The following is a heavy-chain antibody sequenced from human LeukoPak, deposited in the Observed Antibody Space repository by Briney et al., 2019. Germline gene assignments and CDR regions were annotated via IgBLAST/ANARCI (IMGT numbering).Heavy chain of an antibody. CDR3: ARGQWPDIDY. CDR1: GYTFTNYA. J-gene: IGHJ4*02. V-gene: IGHV1-46*01. D-gene: IGHD6-19*01. Sequence: ASVKVSCKASGYTFTNYAMNWVRQAPGQGLEWMGIINPSGGSTSYAQKFQGRVTMTRDMSTSTVYMELSSLRSEDTAVYYCARGQWPDIDYWGQGTLVTVSS. CDR2: INPSGGST.